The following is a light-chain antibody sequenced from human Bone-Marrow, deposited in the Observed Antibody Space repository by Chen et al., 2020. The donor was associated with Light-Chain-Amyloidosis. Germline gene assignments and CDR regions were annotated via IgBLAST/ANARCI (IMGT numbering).Light chain of an antibody. J-gene: IGLJ3*02. CDR3: QVWDRGSDRPV. V-gene: IGLV3-21*02. CDR2: DDS. CDR1: NIGSTG. Sequence: SYVLTQPSSVSVAPGQTATIACGGNNIGSTGVHWYQQTPGQAPLLVVYDDSDRPSGIPERLSGSNSGKTATLTISRGEAGDEADYYCQVWDRGSDRPVFGGGTKLTVL.